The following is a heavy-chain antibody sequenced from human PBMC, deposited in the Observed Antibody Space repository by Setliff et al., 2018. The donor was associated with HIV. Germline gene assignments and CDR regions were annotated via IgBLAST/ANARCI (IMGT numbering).Heavy chain of an antibody. J-gene: IGHJ4*02. CDR2: INPNSGDT. CDR1: GYTFTGYY. CDR3: ARQATKSFFDY. D-gene: IGHD1-26*01. V-gene: IGHV1-2*06. Sequence: ASVKVSCKASGYTFTGYYVHWVRQAPGQGLEWVGRINPNSGDTNYAQKFQGRVTMTRDTSISTYYMELSSLTSDDTAVYYCARQATKSFFDYWGQGALVTVSS.